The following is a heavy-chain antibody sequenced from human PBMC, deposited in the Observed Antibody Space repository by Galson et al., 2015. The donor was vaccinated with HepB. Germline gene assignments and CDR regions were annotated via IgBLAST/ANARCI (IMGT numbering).Heavy chain of an antibody. CDR2: IRSKAYGGTT. V-gene: IGHV3-49*03. CDR3: TSHSSGWYHYFDY. J-gene: IGHJ4*02. Sequence: SLRLSCAASGFTFGDYAMSWFRQAPGKGLEWVGFIRSKAYGGTTEYAASVKGRFTISRDDSESIAYLQMNSLKTEDTAVCYCTSHSSGWYHYFDYWGQGTLVTASS. D-gene: IGHD6-19*01. CDR1: GFTFGDYA.